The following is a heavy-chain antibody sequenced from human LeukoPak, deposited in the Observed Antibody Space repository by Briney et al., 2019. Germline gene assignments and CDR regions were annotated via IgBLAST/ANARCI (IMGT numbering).Heavy chain of an antibody. Sequence: GGSLRLSCAASGFTFSSYSMNWVRQAPGKGLEWVSSISSSSSYIYYADSVKGRFTISRDNAKNSLYLQMNSLRAEDTAVYYCARDQPDTYYYDSSGYYLTWGQGTLVTVSS. CDR1: GFTFSSYS. CDR3: ARDQPDTYYYDSSGYYLT. CDR2: ISSSSSYI. D-gene: IGHD3-22*01. V-gene: IGHV3-21*01. J-gene: IGHJ5*02.